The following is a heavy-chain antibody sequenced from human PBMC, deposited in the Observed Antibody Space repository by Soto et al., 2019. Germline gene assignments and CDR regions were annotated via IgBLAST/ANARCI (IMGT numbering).Heavy chain of an antibody. CDR3: ARSQGSSTSLEIYYYYYYGMDV. D-gene: IGHD2-2*01. V-gene: IGHV1-69*01. Sequence: QVRLVQSGAEVKKPGSSVKVSCKASGGTFSSYAISWVRQAPGQELEWMGGIIPISGTANYAQKFQGRVTITADESTSTAYMELSSLRSEDTAVYYCARSQGSSTSLEIYYYYYYGMDVWGQGTTVTVSS. CDR1: GGTFSSYA. J-gene: IGHJ6*02. CDR2: IIPISGTA.